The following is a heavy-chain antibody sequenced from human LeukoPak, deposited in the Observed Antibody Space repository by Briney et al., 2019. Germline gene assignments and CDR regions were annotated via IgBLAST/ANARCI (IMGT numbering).Heavy chain of an antibody. V-gene: IGHV4-34*01. CDR1: GGSFSGYY. D-gene: IGHD3-9*01. CDR3: ASGAGNILTGYYRGAFDI. CDR2: IYHSGST. J-gene: IGHJ3*02. Sequence: NPSETLSLTCAVYGGSFSGYYWSWIRQPPGKGLEWIGEIYHSGSTNYNPSLKSRVTISVDKSKNQFSLKLSSVTAADTAVYYCASGAGNILTGYYRGAFDIWGQGTMVTVSS.